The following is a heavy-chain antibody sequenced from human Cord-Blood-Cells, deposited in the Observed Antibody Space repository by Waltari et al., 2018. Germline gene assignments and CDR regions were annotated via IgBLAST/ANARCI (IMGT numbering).Heavy chain of an antibody. Sequence: EVQLVESGGGLVRPGGSLRLYCAASGFTFSRYAMNWVRQAPGKGLEWVSYISSSGSTIYYADSVKGRFTISRDNAKNSLYLQMNSLRAEDTAVYYCASSGIAAAGTIYWGQGTLVTVSS. CDR2: ISSSGSTI. D-gene: IGHD6-13*01. CDR1: GFTFSRYA. J-gene: IGHJ4*02. V-gene: IGHV3-48*03. CDR3: ASSGIAAAGTIY.